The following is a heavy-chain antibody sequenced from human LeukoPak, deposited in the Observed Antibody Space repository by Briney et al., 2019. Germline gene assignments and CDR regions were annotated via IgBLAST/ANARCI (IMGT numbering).Heavy chain of an antibody. V-gene: IGHV3-23*01. J-gene: IGHJ4*02. Sequence: GGSLRLSCAASGFTFSSYAMSWVRQAPGKGLEWVSANSGSGGSTYYADSVKGRFTISRDNSKNTLYLQMNSLRAEDTAVYYCAKFLPTHIVVANYYFDYWGQGTLVTVSS. CDR3: AKFLPTHIVVANYYFDY. CDR1: GFTFSSYA. CDR2: NSGSGGST. D-gene: IGHD2-21*01.